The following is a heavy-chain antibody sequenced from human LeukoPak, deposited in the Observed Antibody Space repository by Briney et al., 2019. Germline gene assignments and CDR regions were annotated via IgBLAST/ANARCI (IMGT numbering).Heavy chain of an antibody. D-gene: IGHD3-10*01. Sequence: SETLSLTCAVYGDSFSGYYWSWIRQPPGKGLEWIAEINHRGTTHYNPSLKSRVNISADTSKNQFSLKLSSVTAADTAVYYCARDQTYSGSGIYTYFDYWGQGILVTVSS. CDR2: INHRGTT. V-gene: IGHV4-34*01. CDR3: ARDQTYSGSGIYTYFDY. CDR1: GDSFSGYY. J-gene: IGHJ4*02.